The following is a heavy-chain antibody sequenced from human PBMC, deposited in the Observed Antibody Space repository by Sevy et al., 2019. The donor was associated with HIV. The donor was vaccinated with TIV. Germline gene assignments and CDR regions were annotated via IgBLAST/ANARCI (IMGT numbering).Heavy chain of an antibody. V-gene: IGHV1-69*13. D-gene: IGHD3-3*01. CDR1: GGTFSSYA. CDR2: IIPIFGTA. CDR3: ARGDTIFGVVILPYYYYGMDV. J-gene: IGHJ6*02. Sequence: ASVNVSCKASGGTFSSYAISWVRQAPGQGLEWMGGIIPIFGTANYAQKFQGRVTITADESTSTAYMELSSLRSEDTAVYYCARGDTIFGVVILPYYYYGMDVWGQGTTVTVSS.